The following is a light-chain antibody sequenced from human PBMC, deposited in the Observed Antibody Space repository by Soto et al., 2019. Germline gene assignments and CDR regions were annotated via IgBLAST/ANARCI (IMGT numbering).Light chain of an antibody. CDR2: GAS. Sequence: EIVLTQSPGTLSLSPGERATLSCRASQSVSRGYLAWYQQKPGQAPRLLIYGASSRATGIPDRFSGRGSGTDFTLTTSRLEAEDFAVYYCQQYDGTPITFGPGTKVAIK. CDR3: QQYDGTPIT. CDR1: QSVSRGY. V-gene: IGKV3-20*01. J-gene: IGKJ3*01.